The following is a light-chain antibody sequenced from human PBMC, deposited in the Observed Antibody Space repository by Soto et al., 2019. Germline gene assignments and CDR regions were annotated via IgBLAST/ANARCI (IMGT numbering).Light chain of an antibody. CDR1: QTILYSSNNKNY. CDR2: WAS. Sequence: DIVMTQSPDSLALSLGERATINCKSSQTILYSSNNKNYLNWYQQKPGQPPKLLIYWASTRESGVPDRFTGSGSGTDFTLTISSLRAEDVAVYYCQQYLTIPYSFGPGTRVDIK. J-gene: IGKJ3*01. V-gene: IGKV4-1*01. CDR3: QQYLTIPYS.